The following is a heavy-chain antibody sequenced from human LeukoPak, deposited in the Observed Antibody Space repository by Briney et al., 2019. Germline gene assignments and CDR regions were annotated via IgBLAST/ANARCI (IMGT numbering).Heavy chain of an antibody. D-gene: IGHD3-10*01. CDR2: ISAYNGNT. V-gene: IGHV1-18*01. J-gene: IGHJ6*02. CDR1: GYTFTSYG. Sequence: AASVKVSCKASGYTFTSYGISWVRQAPGQGLEWMGWISAYNGNTNYAQKLQGRVTMTTDTSTSTAYMELRSLRSDDTAVYYCAREPSPITMVRGDPMDVWGQGTTVTVSS. CDR3: AREPSPITMVRGDPMDV.